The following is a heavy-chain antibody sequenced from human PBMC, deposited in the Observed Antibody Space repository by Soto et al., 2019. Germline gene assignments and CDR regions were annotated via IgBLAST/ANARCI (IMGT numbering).Heavy chain of an antibody. CDR3: ARDRYFDWLLVY. D-gene: IGHD3-9*01. CDR2: ISYDGSNK. V-gene: IGHV3-30-3*01. J-gene: IGHJ4*02. Sequence: PGGSLRLSCAASGFTFSSYAMHWVRQAPGKGLEWVAVISYDGSNKYYADSVKGRFTISRDNSKNTLYLQMNSLRAEDTAVYYCARDRYFDWLLVYWGQGTLVTVFS. CDR1: GFTFSSYA.